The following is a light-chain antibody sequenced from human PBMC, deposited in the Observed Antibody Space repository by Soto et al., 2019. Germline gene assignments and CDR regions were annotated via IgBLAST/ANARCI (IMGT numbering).Light chain of an antibody. CDR2: ATT. V-gene: IGLV7-46*01. J-gene: IGLJ1*01. CDR1: TGAVTNSHY. Sequence: QAGLPQEPSLTVSPGGTGTLTGGSSTGAVTNSHYPYWFQQKPSQAHRPLIYATTNRHSWTPARFSGSLLGGKAALTLSGAQPEDEAMYYCLLSYHGPYVFGNGTKVPAL. CDR3: LLSYHGPYV.